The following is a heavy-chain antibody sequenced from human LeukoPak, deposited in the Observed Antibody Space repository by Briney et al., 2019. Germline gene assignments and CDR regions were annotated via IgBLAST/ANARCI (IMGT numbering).Heavy chain of an antibody. CDR1: GFTFSSYS. CDR2: ISSSSSYI. D-gene: IGHD6-19*01. V-gene: IGHV3-21*01. J-gene: IGHJ4*02. Sequence: GGSLRLSCAASGFTFSSYSMNWVRQAPGKGLEWVSSISSSSSYIYYADSVKGRFTISRDNAKNSLYLQMNSLRAEDTAVYYCARDKRGLAVANKTDYWGQGTLVTVSS. CDR3: ARDKRGLAVANKTDY.